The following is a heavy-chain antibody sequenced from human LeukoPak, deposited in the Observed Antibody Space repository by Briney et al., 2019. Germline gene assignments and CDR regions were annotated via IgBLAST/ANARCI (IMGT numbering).Heavy chain of an antibody. Sequence: SSETLSLTCTVSGGSISSYYWSWIRQPAGKGLEWIGRIYSSGTTNYNPSFKSRVTMSVDTSKNQFSLKLSSVTAADTAVYYCARLYFDSSVSDSIGAFDIWGQGTLVTVSS. D-gene: IGHD3-22*01. J-gene: IGHJ3*02. CDR3: ARLYFDSSVSDSIGAFDI. V-gene: IGHV4-4*07. CDR1: GGSISSYY. CDR2: IYSSGTT.